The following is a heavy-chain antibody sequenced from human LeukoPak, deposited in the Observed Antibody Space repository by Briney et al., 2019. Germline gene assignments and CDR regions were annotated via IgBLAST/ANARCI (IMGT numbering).Heavy chain of an antibody. Sequence: GGSLRLSCAASGFPFSSYWMTWVRQAPGKGLEWVANIKQDGSKKSYVDSVKGRFTISRDNAKNSLYLQMNSLRAEDTAIYYCTRVGYIDEGIDYWGQGTLDTVSS. CDR3: TRVGYIDEGIDY. V-gene: IGHV3-7*04. CDR2: IKQDGSKK. CDR1: GFPFSSYW. J-gene: IGHJ4*02. D-gene: IGHD5-24*01.